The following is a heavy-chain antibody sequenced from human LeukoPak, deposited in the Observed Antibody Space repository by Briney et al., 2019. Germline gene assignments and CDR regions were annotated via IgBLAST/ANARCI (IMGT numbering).Heavy chain of an antibody. CDR3: ARLGAGPTYYDFWSSYSSFYFDY. CDR1: GGSTSSSNYY. CDR2: IHYSGNT. J-gene: IGHJ4*02. V-gene: IGHV4-39*01. D-gene: IGHD3-3*01. Sequence: SETLSLTCTVSGGSTSSSNYYWGWIRQPSGKGLEWIGGIHYSGNTYYNPSLKSRVTISVDTSKNQFSLKLSSVTAADTAVYYCARLGAGPTYYDFWSSYSSFYFDYWGQGTLVTVSS.